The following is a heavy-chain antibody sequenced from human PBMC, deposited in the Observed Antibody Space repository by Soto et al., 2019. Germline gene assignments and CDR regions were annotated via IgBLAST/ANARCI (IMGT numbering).Heavy chain of an antibody. D-gene: IGHD3-22*01. J-gene: IGHJ4*02. Sequence: QVQLVQSGAEVQKPGSSVKVYCKASGGTLSSYAISWVRQAPGQGLEWMGGIIPIFGTANYAQKFQGRVTITADESTSTAYMELSSLRSEDTAVYYCARVTPENYYDSSVPADYWGQRTLVTVSS. CDR2: IIPIFGTA. V-gene: IGHV1-69*01. CDR1: GGTLSSYA. CDR3: ARVTPENYYDSSVPADY.